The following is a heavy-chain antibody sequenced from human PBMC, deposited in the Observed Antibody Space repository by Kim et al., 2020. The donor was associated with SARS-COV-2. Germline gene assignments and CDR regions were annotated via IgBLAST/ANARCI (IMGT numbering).Heavy chain of an antibody. D-gene: IGHD3-10*01. CDR3: ARVPITMVRGASFFDI. Sequence: SLKSRVTISVDTSKNQFSLKLSSVTAADTAVYYCARVPITMVRGASFFDIWGQGTMVTVSS. V-gene: IGHV4-31*02. J-gene: IGHJ3*02.